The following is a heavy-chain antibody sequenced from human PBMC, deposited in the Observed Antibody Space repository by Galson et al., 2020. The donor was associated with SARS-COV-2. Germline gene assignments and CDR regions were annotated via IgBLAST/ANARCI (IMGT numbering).Heavy chain of an antibody. J-gene: IGHJ5*02. Sequence: SLKISCAASGFTFDDYAMHWVRQAPGKGLEWVSTISWNSGSIGYADSVKGRFTISRDNAKNSLYLQMNSLRVEDMALYYCAKDGCSGGSCGFDPGGQGTLVTVSS. CDR2: ISWNSGSI. D-gene: IGHD2-15*01. CDR3: AKDGCSGGSCGFDP. CDR1: GFTFDDYA. V-gene: IGHV3-9*03.